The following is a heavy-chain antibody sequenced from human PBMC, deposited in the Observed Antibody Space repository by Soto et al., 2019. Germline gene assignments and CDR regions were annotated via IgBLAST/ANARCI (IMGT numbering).Heavy chain of an antibody. J-gene: IGHJ4*02. CDR1: GFTFINFG. CDR3: AKVMTEYSGVAIDH. CDR2: VSYDEVNK. V-gene: IGHV3-30*18. D-gene: IGHD6-19*01. Sequence: GGSLRLSCVGSGFTFINFGIHWVRHGPGKGLEWLAVVSYDEVNKFYADSVRGRFTISRDNSKDTVYLQINSLRRDDTAMYFCAKVMTEYSGVAIDHWGQGTLVTVSS.